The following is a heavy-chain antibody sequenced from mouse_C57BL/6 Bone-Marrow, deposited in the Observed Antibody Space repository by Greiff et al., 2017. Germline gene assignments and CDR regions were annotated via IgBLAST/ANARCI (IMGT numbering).Heavy chain of an antibody. CDR3: ARDDWAWFAY. CDR2: IDPSDSYT. D-gene: IGHD2-4*01. V-gene: IGHV1-69*01. Sequence: QVQLQQPGAELVMPGASVKLSCKASGYTFTSYWMHWVKQRPGQGLAWIGEIDPSDSYTNYNQKFKGKSTLTVDKSSSPAYMQLSSLTSEDSAVYYCARDDWAWFAYWGQGTLVTVAA. CDR1: GYTFTSYW. J-gene: IGHJ3*01.